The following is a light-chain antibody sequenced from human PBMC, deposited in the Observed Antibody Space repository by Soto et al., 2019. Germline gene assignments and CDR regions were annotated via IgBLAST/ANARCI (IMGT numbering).Light chain of an antibody. CDR2: GAS. CDR3: QQYGSSPRT. J-gene: IGKJ1*01. V-gene: IGKV3-20*01. Sequence: EFVLTQSPGTLSLSPGDRATLSCRASQSVSSSYLAWYHQKPGQAPRLVVYGASSRATGIPDRFSGSGSGTDFTLTISRLEPEDFAVYYCQQYGSSPRTFGQGTKVDIK. CDR1: QSVSSSY.